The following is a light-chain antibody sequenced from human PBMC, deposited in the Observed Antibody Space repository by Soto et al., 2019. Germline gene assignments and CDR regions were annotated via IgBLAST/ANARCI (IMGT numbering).Light chain of an antibody. CDR2: EVS. CDR3: CSYAGRSPVV. Sequence: QSVLTQPASVSGSPGQSITISCTGTSSDVGGYNYVSWFQQYPGKAPKLMIYEVSNWPSGVSNRFSGSKSGNTASLTISGLQAEDEADYYCCSYAGRSPVVFGGGTKVTVL. V-gene: IGLV2-14*01. CDR1: SSDVGGYNY. J-gene: IGLJ3*02.